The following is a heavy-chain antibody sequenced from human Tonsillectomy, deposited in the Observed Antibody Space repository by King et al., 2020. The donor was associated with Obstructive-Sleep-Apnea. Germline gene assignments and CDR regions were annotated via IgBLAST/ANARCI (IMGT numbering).Heavy chain of an antibody. Sequence: KLQESGPGLVKPSETLSLTCTVSGGSISSYYWSWIRQPPGKGLEWIGYIYYSGSTNYNPSLKSRVTISVDTSKNQFSLKLSSVTAADTAVYYCASGAGYGDYFDYWGQGTLVTVSS. CDR2: IYYSGST. V-gene: IGHV4-59*01. D-gene: IGHD5-18*01. CDR1: GGSISSYY. J-gene: IGHJ4*02. CDR3: ASGAGYGDYFDY.